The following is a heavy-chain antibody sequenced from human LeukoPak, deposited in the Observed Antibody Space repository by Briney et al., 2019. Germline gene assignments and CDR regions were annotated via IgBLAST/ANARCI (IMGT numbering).Heavy chain of an antibody. CDR3: ARDRRGGYCSSTSCYAVIFPDYYYYMDV. D-gene: IGHD2-2*01. CDR2: IYTSGST. Sequence: SETLSLTCTVSGGSISSYYWSWIRQPAGKGLEWIGRIYTSGSTNYNPSLKSRVTMSVDTSKNQFSLKLSSVTAADTAVYYCARDRRGGYCSSTSCYAVIFPDYYYYMDVWGKGTTVTVSS. CDR1: GGSISSYY. V-gene: IGHV4-4*07. J-gene: IGHJ6*03.